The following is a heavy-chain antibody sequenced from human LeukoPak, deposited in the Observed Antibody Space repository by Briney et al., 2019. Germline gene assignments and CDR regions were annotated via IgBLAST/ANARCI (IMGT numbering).Heavy chain of an antibody. Sequence: PGGSLRLSCAASGFTFSSYGMHWVRQAPGKGLEWVAVIAYDGSNKNYADSVKGRFTISRDNSKNTLYLQMNSLRAEDTAVYYCASKGGNDWEYFFDYWGQGTLVTVSS. CDR3: ASKGGNDWEYFFDY. CDR2: IAYDGSNK. CDR1: GFTFSSYG. J-gene: IGHJ4*02. D-gene: IGHD1-1*01. V-gene: IGHV3-30*03.